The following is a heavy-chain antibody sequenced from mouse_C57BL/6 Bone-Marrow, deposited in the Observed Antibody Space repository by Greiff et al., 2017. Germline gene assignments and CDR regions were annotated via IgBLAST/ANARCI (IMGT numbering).Heavy chain of an antibody. CDR3: ARHDYDCPAWVAY. CDR2: ISRGSSTI. J-gene: IGHJ3*01. CDR1: GFTFSDYG. Sequence: DAKLVESGGGLVKPGGSLKLSCAASGFTFSDYGMHWVRQAPEKGLEWVAYISRGSSTIYYADTVKGRFTISRDNAKNTRFLRMTSLGSEDTAMYYCARHDYDCPAWVAYWGQGTLVTVSA. D-gene: IGHD2-4*01. V-gene: IGHV5-17*01.